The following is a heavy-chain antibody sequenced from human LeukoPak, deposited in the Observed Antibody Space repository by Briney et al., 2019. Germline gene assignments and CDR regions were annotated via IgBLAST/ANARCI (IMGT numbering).Heavy chain of an antibody. J-gene: IGHJ1*01. CDR3: ARLMLAEYFQH. D-gene: IGHD2-8*01. CDR1: GLTFGSNY. CDR2: IYSGGST. Sequence: GGSLRLSCAASGLTFGSNYMSWVRQAPGKGLEWVSVIYSGGSTYYADSVKGRFTISRDNSKNTLYLQMNSLRAEDTAVYYCARLMLAEYFQHWGQGTLVTVSS. V-gene: IGHV3-53*01.